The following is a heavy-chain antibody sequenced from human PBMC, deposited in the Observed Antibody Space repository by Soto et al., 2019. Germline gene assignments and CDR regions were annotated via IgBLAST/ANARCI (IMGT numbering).Heavy chain of an antibody. V-gene: IGHV4-34*01. CDR3: ARARGYGSGSYGHYYYYYGMDV. Sequence: PSETLSLTCAVYGGSFSGYYWSWIRQPPGKGLEWIGEINHSGSTNYNPSLKSRVTISVDTSKNQFSLKLSSVTAADTAVYYCARARGYGSGSYGHYYYYYGMDVWGQGTTVTVS. CDR2: INHSGST. CDR1: GGSFSGYY. J-gene: IGHJ6*02. D-gene: IGHD3-10*01.